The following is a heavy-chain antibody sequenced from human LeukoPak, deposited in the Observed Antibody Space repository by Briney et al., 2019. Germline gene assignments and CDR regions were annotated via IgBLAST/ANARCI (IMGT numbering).Heavy chain of an antibody. V-gene: IGHV3-7*01. CDR2: IKQDGSEK. CDR1: GFTFSTFG. CDR3: ARGPWYFDL. J-gene: IGHJ2*01. Sequence: TGGSLRLSCAASGFTFSTFGMSWVRQAPGKGLEWVANIKQDGSEKYYVDSVKGRFTISRDNAKNSLFLLLSSLRAEDTAVYYCARGPWYFDLWGRGTLVTVSS.